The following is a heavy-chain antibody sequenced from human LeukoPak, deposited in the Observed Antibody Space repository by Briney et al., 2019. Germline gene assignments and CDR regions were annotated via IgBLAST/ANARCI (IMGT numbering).Heavy chain of an antibody. Sequence: GGSLRLSCAASGFTFRNYEMNWIRQAPGKGLEWVSFISSSGTTVYYADSVKGRFTISRDDAENSLFLQMDSLRAEDTAVYYCAGGFPNGYSYGHDYWGQGTLVTVSS. J-gene: IGHJ4*02. CDR2: ISSSGTTV. D-gene: IGHD5-18*01. CDR1: GFTFRNYE. V-gene: IGHV3-48*03. CDR3: AGGFPNGYSYGHDY.